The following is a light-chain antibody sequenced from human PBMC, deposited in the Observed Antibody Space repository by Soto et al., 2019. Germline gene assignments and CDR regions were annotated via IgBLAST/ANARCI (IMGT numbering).Light chain of an antibody. CDR3: MQALQTPA. CDR2: LAS. Sequence: DIVMTQSPLSLPVTPGEPASISCRSSQSLQHSNGYNYLDWYVQKPGQSPQILIYLASNRASGVPERFSGSGSGTDLTLKISRVEAEDVGVYYCMQALQTPAFGQGTKVEIK. J-gene: IGKJ1*01. V-gene: IGKV2-28*01. CDR1: QSLQHSNGYNY.